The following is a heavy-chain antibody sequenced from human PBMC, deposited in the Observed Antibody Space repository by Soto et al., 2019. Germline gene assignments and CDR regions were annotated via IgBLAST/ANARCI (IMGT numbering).Heavy chain of an antibody. D-gene: IGHD3-22*01. J-gene: IGHJ4*02. Sequence: SETLSLTCTVSGGSISSGGYYWSWIRQHPGKGLEWIGYIYYSGSTYYNPSLKSRVTISVDTSKNQFSLKLSSVTAADTAVYYCASQYDSSGYPFDYWGQGTLVTVSS. CDR1: GGSISSGGYY. V-gene: IGHV4-31*03. CDR2: IYYSGST. CDR3: ASQYDSSGYPFDY.